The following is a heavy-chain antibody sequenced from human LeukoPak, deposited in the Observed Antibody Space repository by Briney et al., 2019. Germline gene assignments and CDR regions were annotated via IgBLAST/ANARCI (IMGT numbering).Heavy chain of an antibody. Sequence: GGSLRLSCAASGFTFSSYWMSWVRQAPGKGLEWVANIKQDGSEKYYVDSVKGRFTISRDNAKNSLYLQMNSLRAEDTAVYYCARDRGSIAARFSLGKGYYYYMDVWGKGTTVTVSS. CDR2: IKQDGSEK. CDR1: GFTFSSYW. V-gene: IGHV3-7*01. J-gene: IGHJ6*03. CDR3: ARDRGSIAARFSLGKGYYYYMDV. D-gene: IGHD6-6*01.